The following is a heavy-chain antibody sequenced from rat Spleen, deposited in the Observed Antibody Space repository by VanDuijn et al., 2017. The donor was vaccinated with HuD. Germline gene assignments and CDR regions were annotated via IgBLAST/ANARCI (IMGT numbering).Heavy chain of an antibody. D-gene: IGHD1-7*01. CDR3: TRRGNWVYWHFDF. CDR1: GFTFNNYW. J-gene: IGHJ1*01. Sequence: EVHLVESGGDLVQPRRSLKLSCIASGFTFNNYWMTWIRQAPTKGLEWVASISYDGSGTYYQNSVKGRFTFSRDNAKSTLYLQMDSLRSEDTATYYCTRRGNWVYWHFDFWGPGTMVTVSS. V-gene: IGHV5-31*01. CDR2: ISYDGSGT.